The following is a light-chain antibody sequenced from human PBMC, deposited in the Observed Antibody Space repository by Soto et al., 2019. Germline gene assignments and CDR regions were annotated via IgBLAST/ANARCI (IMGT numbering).Light chain of an antibody. CDR3: LLDSIYLYT. J-gene: IGKJ2*01. V-gene: IGKV1-6*01. Sequence: SPVAVSSKRGERVTITYRASQSISSWLAWYQQKPGKAPKLLIYAASSLQSGVPSRFSGSGSGTDFTLTLSSLQPEDVTPYYCLLDSIYLYTFGQGTRLEIK. CDR2: AAS. CDR1: QSISSW.